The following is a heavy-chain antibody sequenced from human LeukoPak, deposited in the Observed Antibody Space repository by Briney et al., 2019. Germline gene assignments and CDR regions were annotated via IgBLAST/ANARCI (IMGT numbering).Heavy chain of an antibody. Sequence: SETLSLTCTVSGGSISSGSYYWSWIRQPAGKGLEWIGHIYTSGSTKYNPSLKSRVTISADTSKKQFSLKLSSVTAADTAVYYCARDFVIAAPTEYFQYWGQGTLVTVSS. V-gene: IGHV4-61*09. CDR2: IYTSGST. D-gene: IGHD6-13*01. CDR1: GGSISSGSYY. J-gene: IGHJ1*01. CDR3: ARDFVIAAPTEYFQY.